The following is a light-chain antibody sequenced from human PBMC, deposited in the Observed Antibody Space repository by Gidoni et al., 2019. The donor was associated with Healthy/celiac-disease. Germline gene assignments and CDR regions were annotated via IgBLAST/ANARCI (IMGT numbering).Light chain of an antibody. Sequence: EIQATQSPSSLSASVGDRVTITCRASQSISSYLNWYQQKPGKAPKLLIYAASSLQSGVPSRFSGSGSGTDFTLTISSLQPEDFATYYCQQSYSTPYTFGQGTKLEIK. J-gene: IGKJ2*01. V-gene: IGKV1-39*01. CDR2: AAS. CDR3: QQSYSTPYT. CDR1: QSISSY.